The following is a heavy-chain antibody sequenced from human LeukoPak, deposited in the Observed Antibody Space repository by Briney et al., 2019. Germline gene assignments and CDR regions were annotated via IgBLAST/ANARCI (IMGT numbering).Heavy chain of an antibody. V-gene: IGHV3-33*01. Sequence: GGSLRLSCAASGFTFSSYGMHWVRQAPGKGLEWVAVIGYDGSNKYYADSVKGRFTISRDNSKNTLYLQMNSLRAEDTAVYYCARDGLYSYYYYGMDVWGKGTTVTVSS. J-gene: IGHJ6*04. D-gene: IGHD2-2*02. CDR2: IGYDGSNK. CDR3: ARDGLYSYYYYGMDV. CDR1: GFTFSSYG.